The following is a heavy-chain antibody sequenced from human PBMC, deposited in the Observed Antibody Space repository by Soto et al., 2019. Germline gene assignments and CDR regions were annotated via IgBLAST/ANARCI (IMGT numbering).Heavy chain of an antibody. D-gene: IGHD3-9*01. CDR2: IYPGDSDT. J-gene: IGHJ6*02. CDR3: ARTPAPKSLRYFDGSTLHGMDA. Sequence: GESLKISCKGSGYSFTSYWIGWVRQMPGKGLEWMGIIYPGDSDTRYSPSFQGQVTISADRSIGTAYLQWSSLKASDTAMYYCARTPAPKSLRYFDGSTLHGMDAWGQGTTVTVSS. CDR1: GYSFTSYW. V-gene: IGHV5-51*01.